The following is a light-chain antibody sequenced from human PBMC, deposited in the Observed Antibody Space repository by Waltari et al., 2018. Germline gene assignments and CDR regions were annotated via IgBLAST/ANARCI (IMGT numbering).Light chain of an antibody. CDR2: DTS. CDR1: QGMSNN. V-gene: IGKV3-15*01. Sequence: EIVMTQSPATLSVSPGERATLSCRASQGMSNNLAWYQQKPGQAPRPVMYDTSTRPTGIPDRFSGSGSGTEFTLTITSVQSEDFAVYYCQQYSNWPPAWTFGQGTKVEFK. J-gene: IGKJ1*01. CDR3: QQYSNWPPAWT.